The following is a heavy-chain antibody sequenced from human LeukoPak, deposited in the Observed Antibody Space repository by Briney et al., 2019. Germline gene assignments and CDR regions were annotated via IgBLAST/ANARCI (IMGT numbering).Heavy chain of an antibody. CDR1: GFTFSTYG. CDR3: AKVAAGASFFDY. D-gene: IGHD6-13*01. J-gene: IGHJ4*02. Sequence: QSGGSLRLSCAASGFTFSTYGMHWVRQAPGKGLEWVAVISYDGSNKYYADSVKGRFTISRDNSKNTLYLQMNSLRAEDTAVYYCAKVAAGASFFDYWGQGTLVTVSS. V-gene: IGHV3-30*18. CDR2: ISYDGSNK.